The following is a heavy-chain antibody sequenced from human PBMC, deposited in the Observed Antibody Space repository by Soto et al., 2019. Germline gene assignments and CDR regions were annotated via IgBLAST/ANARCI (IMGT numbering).Heavy chain of an antibody. CDR3: ARGQVVAAQH. D-gene: IGHD2-15*01. CDR2: IYHSGST. J-gene: IGHJ4*02. Sequence: SETLSLTCAVSGGSISSGGYSWSWIRQPPGKGLEWIGYIYHSGSTYYNPSLKSRVTISVDRSKNQFSLKLSSVTAADTAVYYCARGQVVAAQHWGEGTLVTVS. CDR1: GGSISSGGYS. V-gene: IGHV4-30-2*01.